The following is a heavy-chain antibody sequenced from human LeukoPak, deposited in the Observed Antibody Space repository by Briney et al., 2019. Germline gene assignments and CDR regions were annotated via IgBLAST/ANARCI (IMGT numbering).Heavy chain of an antibody. CDR2: IYSGGST. J-gene: IGHJ4*02. CDR3: AREVLGEYYFDY. CDR1: GFTVSSNY. V-gene: IGHV3-53*01. D-gene: IGHD3-16*01. Sequence: PGGSLRLSCAASGFTVSSNYMSWVRQAPGKGLGWVSVIYSGGSTYYADSVKGRFTISRDNSKNTLYLQMNSLRAEDTAVYYCAREVLGEYYFDYWGQGTLVTVSS.